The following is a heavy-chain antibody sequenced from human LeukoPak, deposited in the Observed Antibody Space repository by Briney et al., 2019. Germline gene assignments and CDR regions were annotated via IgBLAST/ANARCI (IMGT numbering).Heavy chain of an antibody. CDR2: ISSSSSYI. J-gene: IGHJ4*02. CDR1: GFTFSSYS. D-gene: IGHD2-2*01. V-gene: IGHV3-21*01. CDR3: ARENQLEGYFDY. Sequence: GGSLRLSCAASGFTFSSYSMNWVRQAPGKGLEWVSSISSSSSYIYYADSVKGRFTISRDNAKNSLYLQMNSLRAEDTAVYYCARENQLEGYFDYWGQGTLVTVSS.